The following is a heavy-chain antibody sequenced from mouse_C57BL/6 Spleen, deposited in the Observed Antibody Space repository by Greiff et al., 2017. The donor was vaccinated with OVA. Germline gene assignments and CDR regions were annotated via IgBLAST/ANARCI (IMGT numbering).Heavy chain of an antibody. V-gene: IGHV5-17*01. CDR3: ARPGGNYWYFDV. J-gene: IGHJ1*03. D-gene: IGHD2-1*01. CDR1: GFTFSDYG. CDR2: ISSGSSTI. Sequence: VQLKESGGGLVKPGGSLKLSCAASGFTFSDYGMHWVRQAPEKGLEWVAYISSGSSTIYYSAPVKGRFIISRDTAKNTLFLQITSLRSEDTAVYYCARPGGNYWYFDVWGTGTTVTVSS.